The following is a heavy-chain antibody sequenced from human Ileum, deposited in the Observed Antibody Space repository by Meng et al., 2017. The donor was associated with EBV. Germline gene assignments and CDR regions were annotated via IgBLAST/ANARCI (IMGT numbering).Heavy chain of an antibody. V-gene: IGHV4-4*02. D-gene: IGHD2-8*01. J-gene: IGHJ4*02. CDR3: ASNGAFSLDH. CDR2: IHHTRGP. CDR1: GDSISNEHW. Sequence: VQLQGAGPGRGGPSGTLSLTCSVSGDSISNEHWWSWVRQSPGKGLEWIGEIHHTRGPNYNPSLKSRVIISVDKSNNHFSLRLSAVTAADTAVYYCASNGAFSLDHWGQGTLVTVSS.